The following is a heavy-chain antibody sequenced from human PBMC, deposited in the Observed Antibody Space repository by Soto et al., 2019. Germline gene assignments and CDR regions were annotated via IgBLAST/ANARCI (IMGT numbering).Heavy chain of an antibody. Sequence: EVQLVESGGGLVKPGGSLRLSCAASGFTFSSYSMNWVRQAPGKGLEWVSSISSSSSYIYYAESVKGRFTISRDNAKNSLYLQMNSMRAEDTAVYYCASDQPGYSYGYGLGYWGQGTLVTVSS. CDR1: GFTFSSYS. CDR3: ASDQPGYSYGYGLGY. CDR2: ISSSSSYI. J-gene: IGHJ4*02. D-gene: IGHD5-18*01. V-gene: IGHV3-21*01.